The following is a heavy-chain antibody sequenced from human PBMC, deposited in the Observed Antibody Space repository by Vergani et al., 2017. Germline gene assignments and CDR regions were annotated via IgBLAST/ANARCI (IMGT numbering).Heavy chain of an antibody. Sequence: QVQLQESGPGLVKPSQTLSLTCTVSGGSISSGSYYWSWIRQPAGKGLEWIGRIYTSGSTNYNPSLKTRVTISVDTSKNQFSLKLSSVTAADTAVYYCARMGTTLTNWFDPWGQGTLVTVSS. D-gene: IGHD4-17*01. CDR2: IYTSGST. J-gene: IGHJ5*02. CDR3: ARMGTTLTNWFDP. CDR1: GGSISSGSYY. V-gene: IGHV4-61*02.